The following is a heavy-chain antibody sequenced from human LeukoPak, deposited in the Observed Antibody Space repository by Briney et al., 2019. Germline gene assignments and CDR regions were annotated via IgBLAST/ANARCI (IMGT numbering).Heavy chain of an antibody. CDR2: IYYSGST. J-gene: IGHJ4*02. CDR1: GGSISSYY. D-gene: IGHD6-19*01. V-gene: IGHV4-59*08. Sequence: SETLSLTCTVSGGSISSYYWSWIRQPPGKGLEWIGYIYYSGSTYYNPSLKSRVTISVDTSKNQFSLKLSSVTAADTAVYYCAGVQQGAGHYWGQGTLVTVSS. CDR3: AGVQQGAGHY.